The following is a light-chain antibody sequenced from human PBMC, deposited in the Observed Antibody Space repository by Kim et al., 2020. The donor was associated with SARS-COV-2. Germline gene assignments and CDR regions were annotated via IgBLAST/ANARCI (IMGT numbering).Light chain of an antibody. CDR3: CSYTGSGAYV. Sequence: QSALTQPASVSGSPGQSITLSCTGTSSDVGIYNLVSWFQKIPGKAPRLMTYEVNKRPSGVSSRFSGSKSGNTASLTISGLQAKDEADYYCCSYTGSGAYVFGTGTKVTVL. J-gene: IGLJ1*01. CDR2: EVN. CDR1: SSDVGIYNL. V-gene: IGLV2-23*02.